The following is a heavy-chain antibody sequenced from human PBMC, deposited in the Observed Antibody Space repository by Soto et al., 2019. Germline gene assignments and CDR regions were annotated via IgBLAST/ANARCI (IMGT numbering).Heavy chain of an antibody. CDR3: ARHHGGIVATNPFDY. CDR2: IYYSGST. Sequence: SETLSLTCTVSGGSISSSSYYWGWIRQPPGKGLEWIGSIYYSGSTYYNPSLKSRVTISVDTSKNQFSLKLSSVTAADTAVYYCARHHGGIVATNPFDYWGQGTLVTVSS. CDR1: GGSISSSSYY. V-gene: IGHV4-39*01. D-gene: IGHD5-12*01. J-gene: IGHJ4*02.